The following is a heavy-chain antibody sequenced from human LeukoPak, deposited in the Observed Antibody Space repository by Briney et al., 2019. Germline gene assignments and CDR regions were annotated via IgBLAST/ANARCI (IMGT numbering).Heavy chain of an antibody. D-gene: IGHD1-1*01. V-gene: IGHV3-23*01. CDR3: AKDRFATTGTFFDH. J-gene: IGHJ4*02. CDR1: GFTFSSYA. Sequence: GGSLRLSCAASGFTFSSYAMSWVRQAPGKGLEWVSAISGSGGSTYYADSVKGRFTISRDNSKNTLYLQMNSLRVEDTAVYYCAKDRFATTGTFFDHWGQGTLVTVSS. CDR2: ISGSGGST.